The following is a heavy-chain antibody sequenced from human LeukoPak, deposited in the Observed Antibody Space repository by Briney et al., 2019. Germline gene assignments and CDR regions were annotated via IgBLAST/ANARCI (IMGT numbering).Heavy chain of an antibody. D-gene: IGHD6-19*01. J-gene: IGHJ6*04. CDR1: GFTFSSYW. Sequence: GGSLRLSCAASGFTFSSYWMSWVRQAPGKGLEWEANIKQDGSEKYYVDSVKGRFTISRDNAKNSLYLQMNSLRAEDTAVYYCARSPRHDYSSGSGDVWGKGTTVTVSS. CDR3: ARSPRHDYSSGSGDV. CDR2: IKQDGSEK. V-gene: IGHV3-7*03.